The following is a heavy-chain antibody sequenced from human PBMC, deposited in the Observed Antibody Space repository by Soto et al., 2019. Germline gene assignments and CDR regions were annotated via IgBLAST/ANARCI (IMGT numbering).Heavy chain of an antibody. Sequence: GASLTLSDTCRGVTFRSYPINWFRQAPGKGLERVSGIRGFSPYTVYADSVKGRFTISRDNAKNSLYLQMNSLRAEDTAVYNCASSMAKDAFHIWGPAPLVTVSS. V-gene: IGHV3-21*01. D-gene: IGHD2-8*01. CDR2: IRGFSPYT. CDR1: GVTFRSYP. J-gene: IGHJ3*02. CDR3: ASSMAKDAFHI.